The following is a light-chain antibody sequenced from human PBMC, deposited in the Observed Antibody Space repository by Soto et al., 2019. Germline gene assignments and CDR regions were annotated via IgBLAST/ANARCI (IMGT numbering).Light chain of an antibody. CDR3: QHRSNWPPPLT. J-gene: IGKJ4*01. V-gene: IGKV3-11*01. Sequence: PGERAILSCRASQSVRSFLAWYQQKPGQAPRLLIYDASNRATGIPARFSGSGSGTDFTLTITSLEPEDSAVYYCQHRSNWPPPLTFGGGTKVEIK. CDR2: DAS. CDR1: QSVRSF.